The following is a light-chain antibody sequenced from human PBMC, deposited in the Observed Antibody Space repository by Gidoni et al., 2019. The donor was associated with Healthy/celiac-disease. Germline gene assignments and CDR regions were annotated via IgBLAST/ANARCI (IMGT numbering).Light chain of an antibody. CDR3: QQYGSSQIT. J-gene: IGKJ5*01. CDR1: QRVSSSY. Sequence: VVTQSPGTLSLSPGERATLSCRASQRVSSSYLAWCQQKPGQATRLLIYGESSRATGLADRFNGSGSGTGFTLTIIRLEPEDFAVYYCQQYGSSQITFGQGTRLEIK. V-gene: IGKV3-20*01. CDR2: GES.